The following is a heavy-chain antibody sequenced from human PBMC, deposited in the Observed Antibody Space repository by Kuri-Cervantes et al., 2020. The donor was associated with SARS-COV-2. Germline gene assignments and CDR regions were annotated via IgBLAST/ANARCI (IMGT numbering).Heavy chain of an antibody. CDR2: INPNSGGT. CDR3: ARSTPSRRLVVISQGGAFDI. V-gene: IGHV1-2*04. CDR1: AYTFTGYY. Sequence: ASLQDSCKASAYTFTGYYMHWVRQAPGQGLEWMGWINPNSGGTNYAQKFLGWVTMTRDTSISTVYMELSRLRSDDTAVYYCARSTPSRRLVVISQGGAFDIWGQGTMVTVSS. J-gene: IGHJ3*02. D-gene: IGHD3-22*01.